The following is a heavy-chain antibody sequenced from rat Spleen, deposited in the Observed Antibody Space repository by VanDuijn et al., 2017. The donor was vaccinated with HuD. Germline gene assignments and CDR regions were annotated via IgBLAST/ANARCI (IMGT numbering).Heavy chain of an antibody. CDR2: ISPSGVST. D-gene: IGHD1-11*01. V-gene: IGHV5-19*01. CDR1: GFTFSNYG. CDR3: ATEGAYYGGYLPFAY. Sequence: EVQLVESGGGLVQPGRSLKLSCAASGFTFSNYGMHWIRQAPTKGLEWVASISPSGVSTYYRDSVKGRFTISRDNAKSTLYLQMDSLRSEDTATYDCATEGAYYGGYLPFAYWGQGTLVTVSS. J-gene: IGHJ3*01.